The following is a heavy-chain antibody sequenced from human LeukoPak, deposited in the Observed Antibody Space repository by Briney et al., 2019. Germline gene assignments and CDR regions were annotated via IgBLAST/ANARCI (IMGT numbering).Heavy chain of an antibody. D-gene: IGHD3-10*01. CDR2: IWYDGSNK. V-gene: IGHV3-33*01. CDR3: ARDPYYYGSGIWGYFDY. Sequence: GGSLRLSCAASGFTFSSYGMHWVRQAPGTGLEWVAVIWYDGSNKYYADSAKGRFTISRDNSNNTLYLQMNSLRAEDTAVYYCARDPYYYGSGIWGYFDYWGQGTLVTVSS. J-gene: IGHJ4*02. CDR1: GFTFSSYG.